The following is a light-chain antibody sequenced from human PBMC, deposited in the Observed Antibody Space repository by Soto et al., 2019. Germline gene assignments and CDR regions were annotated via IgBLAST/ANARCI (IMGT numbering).Light chain of an antibody. V-gene: IGKV1-39*01. J-gene: IGKJ2*01. CDR2: GAS. CDR3: QQSYKTPHT. CDR1: QGVSDY. Sequence: DIQMTQSPSSLSASVGDRVTITCRASQGVSDYLLWYQQRQGTAPKLLIYGASNLVSGVPSRFSGRGSGTTFTLTISSLQPEDFATYYCQQSYKTPHTFGQGTKLETK.